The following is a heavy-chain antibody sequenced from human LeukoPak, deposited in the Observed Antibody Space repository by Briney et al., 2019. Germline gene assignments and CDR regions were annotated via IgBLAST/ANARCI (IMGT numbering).Heavy chain of an antibody. V-gene: IGHV3-23*01. CDR2: ISAGGGST. CDR1: GFTFSSYA. CDR3: AKGGGGYCSGGSCYDYLDAFDI. J-gene: IGHJ3*02. D-gene: IGHD2-15*01. Sequence: PGGSLRLSCAASGFTFSSYAMSWVRQAPGKGLEWVSAISAGGGSTYYADSVKGRFTISRDNSKNTLYLQMNSLRAEDTAVYYCAKGGGGYCSGGSCYDYLDAFDIWGQGTMVTVSS.